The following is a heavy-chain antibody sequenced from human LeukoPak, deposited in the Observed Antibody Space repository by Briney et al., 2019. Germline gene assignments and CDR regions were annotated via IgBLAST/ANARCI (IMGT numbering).Heavy chain of an antibody. CDR3: AKERYNWNDGAGGAFDI. Sequence: PGGSLRLSCAASGFTFSSYEMNWVRQAPGKGLEWVSYISSSGSTIYCADSVKGRFTISRDNSKNTLYLQMNSLRAEDTAVYYCAKERYNWNDGAGGAFDIWGQGTMVTVSS. CDR2: ISSSGSTI. J-gene: IGHJ3*02. CDR1: GFTFSSYE. V-gene: IGHV3-48*03. D-gene: IGHD1-1*01.